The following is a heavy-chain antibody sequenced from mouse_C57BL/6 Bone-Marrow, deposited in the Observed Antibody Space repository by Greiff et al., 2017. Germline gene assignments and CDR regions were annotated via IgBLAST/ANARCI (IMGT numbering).Heavy chain of an antibody. CDR1: GYTFTDYY. CDR2: INPNNGGT. Sequence: EVQLQQSGPELVKPGASVKISCKASGYTFTDYYMNWVKQSHGKSLEWIGDINPNNGGTSYNQKFKGKATLTVDKSSSTASMELRSLTSEDSAVDYCARCEYDAWVAYWGQGTLVTVSA. CDR3: ARCEYDAWVAY. D-gene: IGHD2-10*02. V-gene: IGHV1-26*01. J-gene: IGHJ3*01.